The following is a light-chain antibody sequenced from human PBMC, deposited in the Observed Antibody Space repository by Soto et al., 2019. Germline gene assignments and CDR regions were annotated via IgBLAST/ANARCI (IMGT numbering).Light chain of an antibody. V-gene: IGLV2-14*01. CDR2: EVS. CDR3: ISYTSDDVRYV. CDR1: NSDVGIYDF. Sequence: QSALAQPASVSGTPGQSITISCTGSNSDVGIYDFVSWYQHHPGRAPKLIVSEVSHRPSGVSNRFSGSKSGNTASLTISGLQSADEADYYCISYTSDDVRYVSGNRTKVTVL. J-gene: IGLJ1*01.